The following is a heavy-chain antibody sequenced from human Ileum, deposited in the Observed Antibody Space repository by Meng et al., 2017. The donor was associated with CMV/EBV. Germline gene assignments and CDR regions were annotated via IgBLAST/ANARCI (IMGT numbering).Heavy chain of an antibody. CDR3: ATELTHSRYFVD. CDR1: GSTFTVYT. J-gene: IGHJ4*02. D-gene: IGHD6-13*01. V-gene: IGHV1-2*02. CDR2: ISLDSGGT. Sequence: CQASGSTFTVYTIHWVQQAPGQGLEWMGWISLDSGGTYYAQRFQGRVTMTRDTSITTAYMELSRLTSDDTAVYFCATELTHSRYFVDWGQGTLVTVSS.